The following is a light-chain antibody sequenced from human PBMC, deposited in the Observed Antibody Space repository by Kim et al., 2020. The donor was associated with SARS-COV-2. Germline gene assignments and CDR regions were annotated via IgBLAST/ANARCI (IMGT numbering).Light chain of an antibody. CDR1: QSITNG. Sequence: DIQMTQSPSSLSASVGDTVTITCRASQSITNGLPWYQQKPGKAPKLLIYLVSNLDSGVPSRFSGSGSGTHFTLTISSLQPDDFATYQCEQHNGFFGGGTKVDIK. CDR3: EQHNGF. CDR2: LVS. J-gene: IGKJ4*01. V-gene: IGKV1-5*01.